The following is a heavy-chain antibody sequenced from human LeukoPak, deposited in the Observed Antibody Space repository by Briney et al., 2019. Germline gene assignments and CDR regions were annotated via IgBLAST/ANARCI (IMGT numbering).Heavy chain of an antibody. CDR1: GFTFSSYA. Sequence: GGSLRLSCAASGFTFSSYAMHWVRQAPGKGLEWVAVISYDGSNKYYADSVKGRFTISRDNSKNTLYLQMNSLRAEDTAVYYCARDPITTSGIAAAGSYFDYWGQGTLVTVSS. CDR3: ARDPITTSGIAAAGSYFDY. V-gene: IGHV3-30-3*01. D-gene: IGHD6-13*01. CDR2: ISYDGSNK. J-gene: IGHJ4*02.